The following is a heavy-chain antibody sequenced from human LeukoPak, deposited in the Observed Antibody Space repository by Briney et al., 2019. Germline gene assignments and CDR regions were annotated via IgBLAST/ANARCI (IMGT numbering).Heavy chain of an antibody. CDR3: ARSRMFTGTWYSFDY. J-gene: IGHJ4*02. Sequence: PGGSLRLSCAASGFTFSSHWMHWVRQAPGKGLVWVSHVNFDGSSTGYADFVKGRFTISRDNANNMLYLQMNSLGVEDTGVYYCARSRMFTGTWYSFDYWGQGALVTVSS. CDR1: GFTFSSHW. V-gene: IGHV3-74*01. D-gene: IGHD1-14*01. CDR2: VNFDGSST.